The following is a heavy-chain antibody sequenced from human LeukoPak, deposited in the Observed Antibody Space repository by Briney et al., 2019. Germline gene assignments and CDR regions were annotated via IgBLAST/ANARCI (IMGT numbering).Heavy chain of an antibody. J-gene: IGHJ6*02. Sequence: QPGRSLRLSCAASGFTFSSYAMHWVRQAPGKGLGWVAVISYDGSNKYYADSVKGRFTISRDNSKNTLYLQMNSLRAEDTAVYYCARDPHSGYDFLRYYYYGMDVWGQGTTVTVSS. CDR3: ARDPHSGYDFLRYYYYGMDV. D-gene: IGHD5-12*01. V-gene: IGHV3-30-3*01. CDR2: ISYDGSNK. CDR1: GFTFSSYA.